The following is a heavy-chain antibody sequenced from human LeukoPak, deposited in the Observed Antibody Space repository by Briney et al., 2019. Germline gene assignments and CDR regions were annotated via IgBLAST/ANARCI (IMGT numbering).Heavy chain of an antibody. Sequence: PGGSLRLSCEGSGFSFSSYWMTWVRQAPEKGLEWVANIKQDGSEKYYADSVKGRFTISRDNSKNTLYLQMNSLRAEDTAVYYCTTSGIWSRSGWSFDYRGQGTLVTVSS. CDR2: IKQDGSEK. D-gene: IGHD6-19*01. V-gene: IGHV3-7*01. J-gene: IGHJ4*02. CDR3: TTSGIWSRSGWSFDY. CDR1: GFSFSSYW.